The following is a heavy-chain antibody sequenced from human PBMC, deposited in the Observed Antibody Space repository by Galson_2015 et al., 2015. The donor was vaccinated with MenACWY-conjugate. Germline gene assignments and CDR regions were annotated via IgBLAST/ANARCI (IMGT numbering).Heavy chain of an antibody. V-gene: IGHV3-7*01. CDR1: GFTFSTYW. Sequence: SLRLSCAASGFTFSTYWMSWVRQAPGKGLEWVANIKKDGSKKYYVESVKGRFTISRDNAKNSLYLQMNSLRVEDTAVYYCARDHISDEIDNWGQGTLVTVSS. D-gene: IGHD2-21*01. J-gene: IGHJ4*02. CDR2: IKKDGSKK. CDR3: ARDHISDEIDN.